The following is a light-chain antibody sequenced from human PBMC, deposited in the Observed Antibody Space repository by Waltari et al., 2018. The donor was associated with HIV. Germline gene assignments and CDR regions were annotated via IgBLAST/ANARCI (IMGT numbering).Light chain of an antibody. CDR2: EVS. J-gene: IGLJ3*02. CDR1: SRSLRLSEY. Sequence: ALPPPPSVSCCPGQSLTLSSTECSRSLRLSEYLSRYQQHPGKAPKLIIYEVSNRTSGISSRFSGSKSGNTASLTISGLQAEDEADYFCSSLTNSATLSVLFGGGTQLTVL. V-gene: IGLV2-14*01. CDR3: SSLTNSATLSVL.